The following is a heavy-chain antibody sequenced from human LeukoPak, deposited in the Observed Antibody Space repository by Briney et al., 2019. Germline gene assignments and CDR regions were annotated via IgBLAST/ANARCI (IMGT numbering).Heavy chain of an antibody. CDR3: ARDLRGQWLGNDY. Sequence: GSLSLSCAASGFTFSSYAMSWVRQAPGKGLEWVSAISGSGGSTYYADSVKGRFTISRDNAKNSLYLQMNSLRAEDTAVYYCARDLRGQWLGNDYWGQGTLVTVSS. D-gene: IGHD6-19*01. CDR1: GFTFSSYA. CDR2: ISGSGGST. V-gene: IGHV3-23*01. J-gene: IGHJ4*02.